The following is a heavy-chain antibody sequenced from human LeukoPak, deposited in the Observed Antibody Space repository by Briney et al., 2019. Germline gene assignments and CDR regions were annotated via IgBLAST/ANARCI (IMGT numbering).Heavy chain of an antibody. Sequence: GESLKISCKGSGYSFTSYWIGWVRQMPGKGLEWMGIIYPGDSDTRYSPSFQGQVTISADKSIITAYLQWSSLKASDTAMYYCARHRIAVAGHRNAFDIWGQGTMVTVSS. D-gene: IGHD6-19*01. CDR3: ARHRIAVAGHRNAFDI. J-gene: IGHJ3*02. V-gene: IGHV5-51*01. CDR1: GYSFTSYW. CDR2: IYPGDSDT.